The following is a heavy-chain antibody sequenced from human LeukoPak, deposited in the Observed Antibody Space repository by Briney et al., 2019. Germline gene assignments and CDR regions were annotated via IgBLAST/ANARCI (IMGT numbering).Heavy chain of an antibody. Sequence: ASVKVSCKASGYTFTGYYMHWVRQAPGQGLEWMGGINPNSGGTNYAQKFQGWVTMTRDTSISTAYMELSRLRSDDTAVYYCALTPGGRDYYYGMDVWGQGTTVTVSS. D-gene: IGHD3-10*01. CDR1: GYTFTGYY. J-gene: IGHJ6*02. CDR3: ALTPGGRDYYYGMDV. V-gene: IGHV1-2*04. CDR2: INPNSGGT.